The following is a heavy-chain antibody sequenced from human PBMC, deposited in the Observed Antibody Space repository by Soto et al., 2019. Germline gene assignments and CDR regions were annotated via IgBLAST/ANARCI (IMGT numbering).Heavy chain of an antibody. CDR2: INHSGST. V-gene: IGHV4-34*01. Sequence: PSETLSLTCAVYGGSFSGYYWSWIRQPPGKGLEWIGEINHSGSTNYNPSLKSRVTISVDTSKNQFSLKLSSVTAADTAVYYCARLGGHYYYYGMDVWGQGTTVTVSS. CDR3: ARLGGHYYYYGMDV. CDR1: GGSFSGYY. J-gene: IGHJ6*02. D-gene: IGHD3-3*01.